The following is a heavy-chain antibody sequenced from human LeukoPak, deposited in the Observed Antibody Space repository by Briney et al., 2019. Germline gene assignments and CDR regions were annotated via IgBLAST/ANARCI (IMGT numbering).Heavy chain of an antibody. D-gene: IGHD2-15*01. CDR1: GGTFSSYA. Sequence: GSSVKVSCKASGGTFSSYAISWVRQAPGQGLEWMGGIIPIFGTANYAQKFQGRVTITADESTSTAYMELRSLRSDDTAVYYCARADYCSGGSCYSGNFDYWGQGTLVTVSS. CDR3: ARADYCSGGSCYSGNFDY. V-gene: IGHV1-69*01. J-gene: IGHJ4*02. CDR2: IIPIFGTA.